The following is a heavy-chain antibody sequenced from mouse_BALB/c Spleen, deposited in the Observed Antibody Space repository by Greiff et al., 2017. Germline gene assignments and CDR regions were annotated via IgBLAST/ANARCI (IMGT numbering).Heavy chain of an antibody. Sequence: EVQLQQSGTVLARPGASVKMSCKASGYTFTSYWMHWVKQRPGQGLEWIGAIYPGNSDTSYNQKFKGKAKLTAVTSTSTAYMELSSLTNEDSAVYYCTSGKKTVPFAYWGQGTLVTVSA. J-gene: IGHJ3*01. CDR2: IYPGNSDT. CDR1: GYTFTSYW. CDR3: TSGKKTVPFAY. D-gene: IGHD4-1*01. V-gene: IGHV1-5*01.